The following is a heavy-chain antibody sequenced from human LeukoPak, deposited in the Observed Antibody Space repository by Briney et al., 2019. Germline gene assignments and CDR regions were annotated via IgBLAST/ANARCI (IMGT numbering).Heavy chain of an antibody. CDR2: ISYDGSNK. Sequence: QAGGSLRLSCAASGFTFSSYDMHWVRQSPGKGLEWVAVISYDGSNKYYADSVKGRFTISRDNSKNTLYLQMNSLRAEDTAVYYCAKAYYGSGSYYTSHFDHWGQGTLVTVSS. J-gene: IGHJ4*02. D-gene: IGHD3-10*01. CDR3: AKAYYGSGSYYTSHFDH. CDR1: GFTFSSYD. V-gene: IGHV3-30*18.